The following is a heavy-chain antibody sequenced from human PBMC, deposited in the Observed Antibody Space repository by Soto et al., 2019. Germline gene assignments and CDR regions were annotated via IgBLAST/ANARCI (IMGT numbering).Heavy chain of an antibody. CDR1: GYGFTTYG. Sequence: QVHLVQSGAELKKPGASVKVSCKGSGYGFTTYGITWVRQAPGQGLEWMAWISAHNGNTNYAQKLQGRVTVTRYTSTSTAYMELRSLRSDDTAVYYCARGRYGDYWGQGALVTVSS. CDR2: ISAHNGNT. V-gene: IGHV1-18*01. CDR3: ARGRYGDY. D-gene: IGHD1-1*01. J-gene: IGHJ4*02.